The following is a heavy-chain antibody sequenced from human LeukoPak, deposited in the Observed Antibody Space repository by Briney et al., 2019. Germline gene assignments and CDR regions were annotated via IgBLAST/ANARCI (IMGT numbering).Heavy chain of an antibody. V-gene: IGHV3-7*03. D-gene: IGHD1-14*01. CDR2: IHPDSSDK. Sequence: GGSLRLSCAASGLTFSSHWMHWVSQAPGKGLEWVANIHPDSSDKFYVDSMEGRFTISRDNTKNSLYLQIDNARLDDTGLYYCTRLPRETAGDYWGQGVPVIVSS. CDR1: GLTFSSHW. CDR3: TRLPRETAGDY. J-gene: IGHJ4*02.